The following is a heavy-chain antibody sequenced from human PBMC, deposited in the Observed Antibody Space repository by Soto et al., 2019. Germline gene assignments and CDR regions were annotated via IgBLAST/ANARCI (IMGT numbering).Heavy chain of an antibody. CDR2: ISSSSSYI. J-gene: IGHJ6*02. V-gene: IGHV3-21*01. CDR1: GFTFSSYS. Sequence: EVQLVESGGGLVKPGGSLRLSCAASGFTFSSYSMNWVRQAPGKGLEWVSSISSSSSYIYYADSVKGRFTISRDNAKNSLYLQMNSLRAEDTAVYYCARAPPLWAYYYYGMDVWGQGTTVTVSS. D-gene: IGHD7-27*01. CDR3: ARAPPLWAYYYYGMDV.